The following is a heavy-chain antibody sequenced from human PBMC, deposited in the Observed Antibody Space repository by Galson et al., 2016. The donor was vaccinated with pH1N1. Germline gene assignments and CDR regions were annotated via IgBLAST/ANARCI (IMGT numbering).Heavy chain of an antibody. CDR1: GGTFRSYV. CDR3: APGGDDYGGNPHWFDP. J-gene: IGHJ5*02. V-gene: IGHV1-69*04. CDR2: IVPITGVT. D-gene: IGHD4-23*01. Sequence: SVKVSCKASGGTFRSYVIIWVRQAPGRGLQWMGRIVPITGVTNYAQQFQDRVTITADESTSTAYMEMSSLRSGDKAVYYCAPGGDDYGGNPHWFDPWGQGTLVTVSS.